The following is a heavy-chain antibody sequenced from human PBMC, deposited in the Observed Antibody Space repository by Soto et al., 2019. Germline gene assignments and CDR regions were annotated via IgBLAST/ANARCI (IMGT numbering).Heavy chain of an antibody. D-gene: IGHD6-13*01. CDR1: GFTFRNFA. CDR3: AKDYSSWSTHRFFDS. J-gene: IGHJ4*02. Sequence: LRLSCATSGFTFRNFAMNWVRQAPGKGLEWVSALSGSGSSTYYANSVKGRFTISRDNSKNTLSLQMNSLRVEDTAIYYCAKDYSSWSTHRFFDSWGQGTLVTVSS. V-gene: IGHV3-23*01. CDR2: LSGSGSST.